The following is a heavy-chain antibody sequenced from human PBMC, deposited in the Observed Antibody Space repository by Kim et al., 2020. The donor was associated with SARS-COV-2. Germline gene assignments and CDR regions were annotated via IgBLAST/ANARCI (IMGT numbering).Heavy chain of an antibody. CDR2: IGTAGDT. D-gene: IGHD6-19*01. CDR3: ARASRGGGWTLFSMDV. J-gene: IGHJ6*02. Sequence: GGSLRLSCAASGFTFSSYDMHWVRQSTGKGLEWVSGIGTAGDTYYPGSVKGRFTISRENTKNSLYLQMNSLRAGDTAVYYCARASRGGGWTLFSMDVWGQGTTVTVSS. CDR1: GFTFSSYD. V-gene: IGHV3-13*04.